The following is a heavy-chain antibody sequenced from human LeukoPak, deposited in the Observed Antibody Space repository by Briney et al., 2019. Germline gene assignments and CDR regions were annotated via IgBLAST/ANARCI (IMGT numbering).Heavy chain of an antibody. Sequence: GASVKVSCNACGSRFTVSYMQWVRQAPGQGLEWMGWINPNSGGTNYAQKFQGRVTMTRDTSISRAYMELSRLKSGDRAVSQRARGLGCSGSYFLTLDYWGQGTLVTVSS. D-gene: IGHD1-26*01. V-gene: IGHV1-2*02. CDR2: INPNSGGT. CDR1: GSRFTVSY. J-gene: IGHJ4*02. CDR3: ARGLGCSGSYFLTLDY.